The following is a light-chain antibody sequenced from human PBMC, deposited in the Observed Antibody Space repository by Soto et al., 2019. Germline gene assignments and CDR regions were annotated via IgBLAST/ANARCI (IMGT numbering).Light chain of an antibody. Sequence: QSVLTQPPSVSGSPGQRVTISCTGSSSNIGAGYDVPWYQQLPGKAPKLLIYGNSNRPSGVPDRFSGSKSGTSASLAITGLQAEEEAAYYCQCSDSSSSGCVVFGGGTKLTVL. CDR2: GNS. V-gene: IGLV1-40*01. CDR1: SSNIGAGYD. CDR3: QCSDSSSSGCVV. J-gene: IGLJ2*01.